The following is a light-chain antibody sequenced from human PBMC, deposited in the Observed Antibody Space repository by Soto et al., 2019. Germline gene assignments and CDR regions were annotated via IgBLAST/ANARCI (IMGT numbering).Light chain of an antibody. CDR1: SSDVGGYSY. CDR3: SSYTSSSTLYV. J-gene: IGLJ1*01. V-gene: IGLV2-14*01. CDR2: EVS. Sequence: QSALTQPASVSGSPGQSITISCTGTSSDVGGYSYVSWYQQHPGKAPKLMIYEVSNRPSGVSNRFSGSKSGNTASLTISGLQAEDEADYYCSSYTSSSTLYVFGTGIKVTVL.